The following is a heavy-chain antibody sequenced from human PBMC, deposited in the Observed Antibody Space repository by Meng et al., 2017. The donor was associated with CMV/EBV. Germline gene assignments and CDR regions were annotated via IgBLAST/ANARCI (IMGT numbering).Heavy chain of an antibody. CDR2: IYYSGST. V-gene: IGHV4-61*01. D-gene: IGHD1-26*01. CDR1: GYSISTGYY. Sequence: GSLRLSCAVSGYSISTGYYWSWIRQPPGKGLEWIGYIYYSGSTNYNPSLKSRVTISVDTSKNQFSLKLSSVTAADTAVYYCARGLWELPRTYYYYGMDVWGQGTTVTVSS. J-gene: IGHJ6*02. CDR3: ARGLWELPRTYYYYGMDV.